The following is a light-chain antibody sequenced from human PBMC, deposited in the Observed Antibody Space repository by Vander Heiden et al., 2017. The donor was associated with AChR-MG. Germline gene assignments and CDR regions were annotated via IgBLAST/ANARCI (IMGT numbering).Light chain of an antibody. CDR2: DNS. CDR1: SIGTRS. Sequence: SYLRPPPPSVSVAPRSTATITCGGSSIGTRSVHWYQQKPGQAPVLVVYDNSDRPSGIPERFSGSKSAKTATLTISRVEAGDEADYYCQVWDTGSDHWVFGGGTKLTVL. CDR3: QVWDTGSDHWV. J-gene: IGLJ3*02. V-gene: IGLV3-21*03.